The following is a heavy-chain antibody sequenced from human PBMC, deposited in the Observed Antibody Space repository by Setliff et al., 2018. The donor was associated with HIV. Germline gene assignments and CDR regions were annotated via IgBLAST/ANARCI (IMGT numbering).Heavy chain of an antibody. J-gene: IGHJ4*02. D-gene: IGHD3-16*01. V-gene: IGHV4-59*01. CDR3: ARGAYIKMNYCFDY. CDR1: GVSIENNF. Sequence: PSETLSLTCTVSGVSIENNFWSWFRQPPGKGLEWIGYISYTGSPNYDPSLKSRLTIVADTSKSQFSLKLTSVTAADPAVYYCARGAYIKMNYCFDYWGRGTLVTVSS. CDR2: ISYTGSP.